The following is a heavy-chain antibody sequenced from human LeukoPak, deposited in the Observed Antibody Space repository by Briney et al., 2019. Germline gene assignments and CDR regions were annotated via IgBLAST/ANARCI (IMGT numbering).Heavy chain of an antibody. CDR1: GGSFSGYY. V-gene: IGHV4-34*01. J-gene: IGHJ5*02. CDR3: ARNRVVPNNWFDP. D-gene: IGHD2-2*01. CDR2: INHSGST. Sequence: SETLSLTCAVYGGSFSGYYWSWIRQPPGKGLEWIGEINHSGSTNYNPSLKSRVTISVDTSKNQFSLKLSSVTAADTAVYYCARNRVVPNNWFDPWGQGTLVTVSS.